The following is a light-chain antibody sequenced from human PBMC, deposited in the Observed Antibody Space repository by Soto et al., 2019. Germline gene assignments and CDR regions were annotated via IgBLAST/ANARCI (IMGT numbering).Light chain of an antibody. J-gene: IGKJ4*01. Sequence: EIVMTQSPATLSVSPGERATLSCRASQSVSNSLAWYQQRPGQAPRLLIFGASTRATGVPARFSGSGSGTEFTLTISSLQSEDFAVYYCQQYNNWPPLTFGGGTKVEFK. CDR1: QSVSNS. CDR3: QQYNNWPPLT. V-gene: IGKV3-15*01. CDR2: GAS.